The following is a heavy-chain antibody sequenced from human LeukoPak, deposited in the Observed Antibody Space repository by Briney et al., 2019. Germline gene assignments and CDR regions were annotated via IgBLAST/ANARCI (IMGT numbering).Heavy chain of an antibody. Sequence: GGSLRLSCAASGFTFDDCAMHWVRQAPGKGLEWVSGISWNSGSIGYADSVKGRFTISRDSAKNSLYLQMNSLRAEDTALYYCATRSRITIFGVAPLDAFDIWGQGTMVTVSS. J-gene: IGHJ3*02. CDR1: GFTFDDCA. CDR3: ATRSRITIFGVAPLDAFDI. V-gene: IGHV3-9*01. D-gene: IGHD3-3*01. CDR2: ISWNSGSI.